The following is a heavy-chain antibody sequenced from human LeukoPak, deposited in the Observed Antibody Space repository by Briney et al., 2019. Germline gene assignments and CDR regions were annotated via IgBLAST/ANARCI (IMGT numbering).Heavy chain of an antibody. Sequence: GGSLRLSCAASGFTFRIYWMHWVRQAPGKGPVWVSRINGGGSITRYAASVNGRFTISRDNAKNTLYIQMNSMRAEDTAVYCCVRDGWLVYWGQGALVTVSS. D-gene: IGHD3-22*01. V-gene: IGHV3-74*01. CDR1: GFTFRIYW. CDR2: INGGGSIT. J-gene: IGHJ4*02. CDR3: VRDGWLVY.